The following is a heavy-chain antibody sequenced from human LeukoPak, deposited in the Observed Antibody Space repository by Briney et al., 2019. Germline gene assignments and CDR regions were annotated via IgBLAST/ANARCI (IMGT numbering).Heavy chain of an antibody. J-gene: IGHJ4*02. CDR3: ARAHIVGANTFDY. D-gene: IGHD1-26*01. CDR2: INHSGST. V-gene: IGHV4-34*01. Sequence: PSETLSLTCAVYGGSFSGYYWSWIRQPPGKGLEWIGEINHSGSTNYNPSLKSRVTISVDTSKNQFSLKLSSVTAVDTAVYYCARAHIVGANTFDYWGQGTLVTVSS. CDR1: GGSFSGYY.